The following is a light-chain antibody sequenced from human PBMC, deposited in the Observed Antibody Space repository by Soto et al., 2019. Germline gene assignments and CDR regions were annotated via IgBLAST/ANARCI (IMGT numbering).Light chain of an antibody. CDR3: QQYNNWIT. Sequence: EIVMTQSPATLSVSPGERATLSCRASQSVSSNLAWYQQKPGQAPRLLIYVASTRATCIPARFSGSGSGTEFTFTISSLQSEDFAVYYCQQYNNWITFGGGTKV. CDR1: QSVSSN. V-gene: IGKV3-15*01. CDR2: VAS. J-gene: IGKJ4*01.